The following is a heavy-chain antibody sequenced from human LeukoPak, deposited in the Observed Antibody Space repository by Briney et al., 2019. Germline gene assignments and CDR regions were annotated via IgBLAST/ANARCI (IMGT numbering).Heavy chain of an antibody. CDR2: INHSGST. D-gene: IGHD3-10*01. V-gene: IGHV4-34*01. Sequence: SETLSLTCAVYGGSFSGYHWSWIRQPPGKGLEWIGEINHSGSTNYNPSLKSRVTISVDTSKNQFSLKLSSVTAADTAVYYCATGPATVYGSGSDYYGMDVWGQGTTVTVSS. J-gene: IGHJ6*02. CDR3: ATGPATVYGSGSDYYGMDV. CDR1: GGSFSGYH.